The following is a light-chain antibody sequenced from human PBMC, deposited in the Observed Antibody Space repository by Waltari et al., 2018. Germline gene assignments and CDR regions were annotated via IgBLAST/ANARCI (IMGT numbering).Light chain of an antibody. CDR3: QQSYSTPPA. Sequence: DIQMTQSPSSLSASVGDRVTITCRASQSISSYLNWYQQKPGKAPKLLIYAASSLQSGVPSRFSGSGSGTDLTLTISSLQPEDFATYYCQQSYSTPPAFGGGTKLEIK. J-gene: IGKJ4*01. CDR1: QSISSY. CDR2: AAS. V-gene: IGKV1-39*01.